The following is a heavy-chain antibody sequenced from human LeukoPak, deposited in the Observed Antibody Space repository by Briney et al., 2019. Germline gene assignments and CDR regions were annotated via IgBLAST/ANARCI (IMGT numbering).Heavy chain of an antibody. D-gene: IGHD5-12*01. CDR3: AKDRYNDYEGGWFDP. CDR2: ISSSSSYI. CDR1: GFTFSSYS. J-gene: IGHJ5*02. V-gene: IGHV3-21*04. Sequence: GGSLRLSCAASGFTFSSYSMNWVRQAPGKGLEWVSSISSSSSYIYYADSVKGRFTISRDNSKNTLNLQMNSLRAEDTAVYYCAKDRYNDYEGGWFDPWGQGTLVTVSS.